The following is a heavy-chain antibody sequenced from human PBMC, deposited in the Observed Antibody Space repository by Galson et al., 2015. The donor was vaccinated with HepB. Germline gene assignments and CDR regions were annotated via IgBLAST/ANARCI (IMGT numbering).Heavy chain of an antibody. J-gene: IGHJ4*02. Sequence: SLRLSCAASGFSFSTYWMTWVRQAPGKGLEWVANIKQDGGETYYLDSVKGRFTISRDNAKGSVYLQMNSLRAEDTAVYYCARISPWWGQGTLVTVSS. CDR1: GFSFSTYW. CDR3: ARISPW. V-gene: IGHV3-7*03. CDR2: IKQDGGET. D-gene: IGHD3-3*02.